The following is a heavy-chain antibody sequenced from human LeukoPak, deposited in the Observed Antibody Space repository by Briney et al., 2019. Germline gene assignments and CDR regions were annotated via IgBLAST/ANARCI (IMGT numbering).Heavy chain of an antibody. CDR3: ARGDDDSSFDP. V-gene: IGHV3-33*01. Sequence: GESLRLSCAASGFTFSSYGMHWVRQAPGKGLEWVAVIWYDGSNKYYADSVKGRFTISRDNSKNTLYLQMNSLRAEDTAVYYCARGDDDSSFDPWGQGTLVTVSS. CDR2: IWYDGSNK. CDR1: GFTFSSYG. D-gene: IGHD2-21*02. J-gene: IGHJ5*02.